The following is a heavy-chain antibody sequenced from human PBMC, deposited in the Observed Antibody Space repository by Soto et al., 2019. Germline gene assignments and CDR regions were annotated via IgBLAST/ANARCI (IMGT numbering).Heavy chain of an antibody. CDR1: GGSFSGYY. D-gene: IGHD6-13*01. J-gene: IGHJ3*02. CDR2: INHSGST. Sequence: PSDTLSLTCAVHGGSFSGYYWSWIRQPPGKGLEWIGEINHSGSTNYNPSLKSRVTISVDTSKNQFSLKLSSVTAADTAVYYCARDSSWYGDDAFDIWGQGTMVTV. V-gene: IGHV4-34*01. CDR3: ARDSSWYGDDAFDI.